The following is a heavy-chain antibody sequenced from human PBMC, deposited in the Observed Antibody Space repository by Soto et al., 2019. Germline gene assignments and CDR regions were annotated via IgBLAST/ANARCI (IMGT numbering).Heavy chain of an antibody. CDR1: GGTFSSYA. D-gene: IGHD4-4*01. Sequence: QVQLVQSGAEVKKPGSSVKVSCKASGGTFSSYAISWVRQARGQGLEWMGGIIPIFGTANYAQKFQGRVTITADKSTSTAYMELSSLRSEDTAVYYCASGIYYSNYDYYYGMDVWGQGTTVTVSS. CDR2: IIPIFGTA. CDR3: ASGIYYSNYDYYYGMDV. J-gene: IGHJ6*02. V-gene: IGHV1-69*06.